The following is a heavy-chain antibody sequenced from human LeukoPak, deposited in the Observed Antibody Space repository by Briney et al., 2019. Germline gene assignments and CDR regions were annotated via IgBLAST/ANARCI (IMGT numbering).Heavy chain of an antibody. CDR3: AKDGAPSQPSSGWHNNWFDP. CDR1: GFTFDDYA. V-gene: IGHV3-9*01. CDR2: ISWNSGGI. D-gene: IGHD6-19*01. J-gene: IGHJ5*02. Sequence: GGSLRLSCAASGFTFDDYAMHWVRQAPGKGLEWVSGISWNSGGIGYADSVKGRFTISRDNAKNSLYLQMNSLRAEDTALYYCAKDGAPSQPSSGWHNNWFDPWGQGTLVTVSS.